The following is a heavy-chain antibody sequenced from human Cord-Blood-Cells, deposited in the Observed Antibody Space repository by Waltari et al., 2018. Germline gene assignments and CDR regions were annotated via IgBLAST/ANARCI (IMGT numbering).Heavy chain of an antibody. J-gene: IGHJ3*02. Sequence: QVQLQESGPGLVKPSQTLSLTCTVSGGSISSGSYYWSWIRQPAGKGLEWIGYIYTSGGTNSNPPPKGRVTISVETAKNPFSLKLGSVTAADTAVYYWAGLRDGKSSSSGTDAFDIWGQGKMVTVSS. V-gene: IGHV4-61*09. CDR3: AGLRDGKSSSSGTDAFDI. CDR1: GGSISSGSYY. CDR2: IYTSGGT. D-gene: IGHD6-6*01.